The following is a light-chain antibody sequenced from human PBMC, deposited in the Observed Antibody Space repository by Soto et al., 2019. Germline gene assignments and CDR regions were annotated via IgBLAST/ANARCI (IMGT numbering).Light chain of an antibody. CDR2: GAS. J-gene: IGKJ5*01. CDR1: QGSSSW. V-gene: IGKV1-12*01. Sequence: DIPMTQSPSSVSASLGHRVTIICRASQGSSSWLALYQQKPGKAPKRLIYGASTLHSWVPSICSGSRAETDFTLTISGLQPEDVATYYCQHANSFPSTFGQGTRLEI. CDR3: QHANSFPST.